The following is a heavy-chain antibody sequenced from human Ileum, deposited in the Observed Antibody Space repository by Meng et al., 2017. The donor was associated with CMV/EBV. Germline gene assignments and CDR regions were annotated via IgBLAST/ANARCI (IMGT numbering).Heavy chain of an antibody. V-gene: IGHV4-4*07. J-gene: IGHJ4*02. CDR2: NSTSGSD. D-gene: IGHD4-17*01. CDR1: GAVANNFD. Sequence: PGSGRWLCQPSGPPPPPWTAPGAVANNFDWCWIRQTAGKGLQWIGRNSTSGSDNYNPSLKRRVTMSVDTSKKQFSLKLSSVTAAETAVYYCARSGLRGIYVDYWGQGTLVTVSS. CDR3: ARSGLRGIYVDY.